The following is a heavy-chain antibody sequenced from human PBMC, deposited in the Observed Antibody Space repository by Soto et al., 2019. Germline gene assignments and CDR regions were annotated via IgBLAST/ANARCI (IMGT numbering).Heavy chain of an antibody. CDR2: IYHSGST. J-gene: IGHJ5*02. CDR1: GGSISSGGYS. D-gene: IGHD1-7*01. CDR3: AREITGTTGGNWFDP. Sequence: SETLSLTCAVPGGSISSGGYSWSWIRQPPGKGLEWIGYIYHSGSTYYNPSLKSRVTISVDRSKNQFSLKLSSVTAADTAVYYCAREITGTTGGNWFDPWGQGTLVTVSS. V-gene: IGHV4-30-2*01.